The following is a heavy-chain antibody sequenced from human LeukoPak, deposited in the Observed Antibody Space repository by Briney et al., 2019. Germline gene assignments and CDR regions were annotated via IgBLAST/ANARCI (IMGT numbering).Heavy chain of an antibody. D-gene: IGHD3-22*01. CDR2: ISSSDNT. CDR3: AKNNYDSSGYSTSDY. V-gene: IGHV3-23*01. J-gene: IGHJ4*02. Sequence: GGSLRLSCAASGFTFSSYAMHWVRQAPGKGLEWVSAISSSDNTFYADSVKGRFTISRDNSRKTLYLQMKSLRAEDTAIYYCAKNNYDSSGYSTSDYWGQGTLVSVSS. CDR1: GFTFSSYA.